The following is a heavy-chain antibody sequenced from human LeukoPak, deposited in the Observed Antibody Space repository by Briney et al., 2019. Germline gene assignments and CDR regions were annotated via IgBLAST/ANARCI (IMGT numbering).Heavy chain of an antibody. Sequence: GASVKVSCKVSGYTLTELSMHWVRQAPGKGLEWMGGFDPEDGETIYAQKFQGRVTMTEDTSTDTAYMELSSLRSEDTAVYYCATAFMVRGTKSFDIWGQGTMVTVSS. CDR3: ATAFMVRGTKSFDI. V-gene: IGHV1-24*01. D-gene: IGHD3-10*01. CDR1: GYTLTELS. J-gene: IGHJ3*02. CDR2: FDPEDGET.